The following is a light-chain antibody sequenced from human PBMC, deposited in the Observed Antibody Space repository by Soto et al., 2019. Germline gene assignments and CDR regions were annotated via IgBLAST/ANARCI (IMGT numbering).Light chain of an antibody. Sequence: QSALTQPASVSGSPGQSITISCTGTAIDVGTYNLVSWYQQHPGKVPKLILFEVNKRPSGVSGRFSGSKSGNTASLTISGLQAEDEADYYCCSFTSSNTHVFGTGTKVTVL. CDR2: EVN. J-gene: IGLJ1*01. V-gene: IGLV2-23*02. CDR3: CSFTSSNTHV. CDR1: AIDVGTYNL.